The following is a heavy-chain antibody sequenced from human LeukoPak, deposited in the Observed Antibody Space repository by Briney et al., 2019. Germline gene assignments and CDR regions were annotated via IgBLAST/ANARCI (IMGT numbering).Heavy chain of an antibody. V-gene: IGHV4-34*01. CDR1: GGSLNGYY. CDR2: GGNSGGT. D-gene: IGHD7-27*01. Sequence: PSETLSLTCAVYGGSLNGYYWSWIRQPPGKGLEWIGEGGNSGGTKFNPSLKSRVTISVDTSKNQFSLKLSSVTAADTAVYYCARHRADWGWAAFDIWGQGTMVTVSS. J-gene: IGHJ3*02. CDR3: ARHRADWGWAAFDI.